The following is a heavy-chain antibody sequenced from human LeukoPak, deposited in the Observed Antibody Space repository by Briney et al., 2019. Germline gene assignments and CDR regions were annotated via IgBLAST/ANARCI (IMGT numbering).Heavy chain of an antibody. CDR1: GFTLNTHA. CDR3: AKDQGYYYLDY. V-gene: IGHV3-23*01. CDR2: INGNGAST. D-gene: IGHD2-15*01. Sequence: GGSLRLSCAASGFTLNTHAMSWVRQAPGKGLEWVSGINGNGASTYYSDSVKGRFTISRDNSKDTLYLQMSSLRAEDTAVYYCAKDQGYYYLDYWGQGTLVTVSS. J-gene: IGHJ4*02.